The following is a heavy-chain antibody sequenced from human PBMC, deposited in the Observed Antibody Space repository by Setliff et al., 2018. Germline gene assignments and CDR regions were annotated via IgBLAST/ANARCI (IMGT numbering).Heavy chain of an antibody. Sequence: ASVKVSCKASGYTFNSYGINWLRQAPGRGLEWLGWISPYNGNTKYAQTVQDRITMATDASTRTSYMELSSLRSDDTAVYFCARSSDSGYYHQRDAFDIWGQGTRVTVSS. CDR3: ARSSDSGYYHQRDAFDI. CDR2: ISPYNGNT. J-gene: IGHJ3*02. V-gene: IGHV1-18*04. D-gene: IGHD3-22*01. CDR1: GYTFNSYG.